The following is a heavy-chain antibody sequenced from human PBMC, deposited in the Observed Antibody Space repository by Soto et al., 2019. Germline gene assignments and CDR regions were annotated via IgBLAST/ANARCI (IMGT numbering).Heavy chain of an antibody. V-gene: IGHV4-30-4*01. Sequence: QVQLQESGPGLVKPSQTLSLTCTVSGGSISSGDYYWSWIRQPPGKGLEWIGYIYYSGSTYYNPSLKSRVTISVDTSRNQFSLKLSSVTAADTALYYCARGLGDTAMAKDYWGQGTLVTVSS. CDR1: GGSISSGDYY. CDR3: ARGLGDTAMAKDY. D-gene: IGHD5-18*01. J-gene: IGHJ4*02. CDR2: IYYSGST.